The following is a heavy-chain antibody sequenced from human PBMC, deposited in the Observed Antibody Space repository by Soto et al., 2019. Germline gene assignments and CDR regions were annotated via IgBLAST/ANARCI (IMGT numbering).Heavy chain of an antibody. D-gene: IGHD2-2*02. V-gene: IGHV6-1*01. Sequence: PSQTLSLTCAISGDSVSSNSAAWNWIRQSPSRGLEWLGRTYYRSKWYNDYAVSVKSRITINPDTSKNQFSLQLNSVTPEDTAVYYCSRAAVVVPAAIPNWFDPWCQGTLVTVS. CDR3: SRAAVVVPAAIPNWFDP. CDR2: TYYRSKWYN. CDR1: GDSVSSNSAA. J-gene: IGHJ5*02.